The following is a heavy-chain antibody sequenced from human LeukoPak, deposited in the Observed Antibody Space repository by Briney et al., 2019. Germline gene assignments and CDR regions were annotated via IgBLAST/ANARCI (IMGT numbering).Heavy chain of an antibody. CDR3: ARDTLSSYDFWSGPNGD. CDR2: ISSSSSYI. D-gene: IGHD3-3*01. Sequence: GGSLRLSRAASGFTFSSYSMNWVRQAPGKGLEWVSSISSSSSYIYYADSVKGRFTISRDNAKNSLYLQMNSLRAEDTAVYYCARDTLSSYDFWSGPNGDWGQGTLVTASS. CDR1: GFTFSSYS. J-gene: IGHJ4*02. V-gene: IGHV3-21*01.